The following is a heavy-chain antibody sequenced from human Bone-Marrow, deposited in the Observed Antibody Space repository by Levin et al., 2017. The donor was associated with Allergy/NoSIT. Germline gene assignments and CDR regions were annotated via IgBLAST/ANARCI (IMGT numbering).Heavy chain of an antibody. D-gene: IGHD3-16*01. CDR3: ARDYGGLFDY. V-gene: IGHV3-7*01. CDR2: IKQDGSEQ. Sequence: GGSLRLSCEASGFTFRSYWMAWVRQAPGKGLEWVANIKQDGSEQRSMDSVMGRFTISRDNAKNSLFLQMNSLRAEDAALYYCARDYGGLFDYWGQGTLVTVSA. CDR1: GFTFRSYW. J-gene: IGHJ4*02.